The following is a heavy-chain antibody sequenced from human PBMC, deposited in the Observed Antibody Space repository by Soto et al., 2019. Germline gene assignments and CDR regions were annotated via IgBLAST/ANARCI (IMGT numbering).Heavy chain of an antibody. Sequence: QVQLQESGPGLVKPSETLSLTCTVSGGSISSYYWSWIRQPPGKGLEWIGYIYYSGSTNYKPSLKSRVTISVDTSKNQFSLKLSSVTAADTAVYYCARTLIYVASYYFDYWGQGTLVTVSS. CDR1: GGSISSYY. CDR2: IYYSGST. V-gene: IGHV4-59*01. CDR3: ARTLIYVASYYFDY. J-gene: IGHJ4*02. D-gene: IGHD3-16*01.